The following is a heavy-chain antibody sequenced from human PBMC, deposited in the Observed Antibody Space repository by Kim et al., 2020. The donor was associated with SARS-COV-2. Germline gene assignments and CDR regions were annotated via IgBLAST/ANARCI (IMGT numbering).Heavy chain of an antibody. CDR3: AKEAVRYFDL. V-gene: IGHV3-9*01. CDR2: ISWNSVSI. J-gene: IGHJ2*01. CDR1: GFNFDDHA. Sequence: GGSLRLSCAASGFNFDDHATHWVRQVPGKGLEWVSGISWNSVSIDYADSVRGRFTISRDNAKNSLYLQMNSLQAEDTALYYCAKEAVRYFDLWGRGTLVAVSS.